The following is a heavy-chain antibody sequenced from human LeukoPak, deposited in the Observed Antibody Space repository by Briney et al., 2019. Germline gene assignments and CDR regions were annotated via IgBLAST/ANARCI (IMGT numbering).Heavy chain of an antibody. J-gene: IGHJ4*02. D-gene: IGHD2/OR15-2a*01. V-gene: IGHV3-74*03. CDR1: GFSFSSYW. CDR3: ARVSFCPRCHFDY. Sequence: GGSLRLSCAASGFSFSSYWMHWVHQAPGKGLVWVARISPDGSSALSADSVRGRFTISRDNADNTLYLQLNSLRAEDTAVYYCARVSFCPRCHFDYWGQGTLVTDSS. CDR2: ISPDGSSA.